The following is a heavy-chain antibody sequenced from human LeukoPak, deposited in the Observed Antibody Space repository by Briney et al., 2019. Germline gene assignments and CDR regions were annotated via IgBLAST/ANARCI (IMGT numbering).Heavy chain of an antibody. V-gene: IGHV4-59*01. CDR3: ARGRIAAPLREYYGMDV. J-gene: IGHJ6*02. CDR1: ARSISSYY. Sequence: SQTLSLTCTVSARSISSYYCSRNRQPPGKGLGWNGYIYYSGSPNYNPSLKSRVTISVDTSKIQFSLKLTSVTAADTAVYFCARGRIAAPLREYYGMDVWGQGTTVTVSS. D-gene: IGHD6-13*01. CDR2: IYYSGSP.